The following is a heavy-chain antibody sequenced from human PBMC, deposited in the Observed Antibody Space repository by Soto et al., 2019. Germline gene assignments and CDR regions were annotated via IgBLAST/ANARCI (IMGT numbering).Heavy chain of an antibody. CDR1: GYTLTELS. V-gene: IGHV1-24*01. CDR3: ATRTSSGWYYFDY. J-gene: IGHJ4*02. CDR2: FDPEDGET. D-gene: IGHD6-19*01. Sequence: VASVKVSCKVSGYTLTELSMHWVRQAPGKGLEWMGGFDPEDGETIYAQKFQGRVTMTEDTSTDTAYMELSSLRSEDTAVYYCATRTSSGWYYFDYWGQGTLVTVSS.